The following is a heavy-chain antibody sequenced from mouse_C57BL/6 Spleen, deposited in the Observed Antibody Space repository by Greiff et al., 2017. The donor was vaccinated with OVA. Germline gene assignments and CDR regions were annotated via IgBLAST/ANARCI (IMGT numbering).Heavy chain of an antibody. CDR3: ARDSNYYFDY. J-gene: IGHJ2*01. Sequence: LVESEGGLVQPGSSMKLSCTASGFTFSDYYMAWVRQVPEKGLEWVANINYDGSSTYYLDSLKSRFIISRDNAKNILYLQMSSLKSEDTATYYCARDSNYYFDYWGQGTTLTVSS. V-gene: IGHV5-16*01. CDR1: GFTFSDYY. D-gene: IGHD2-5*01. CDR2: INYDGSST.